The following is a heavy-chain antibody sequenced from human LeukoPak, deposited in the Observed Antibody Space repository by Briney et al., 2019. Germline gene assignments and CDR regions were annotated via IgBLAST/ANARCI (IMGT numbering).Heavy chain of an antibody. D-gene: IGHD3-16*02. Sequence: SESLSLTCTVAGRSISSYYWSWIRQPPGKGQEWIGYIYYSGSTNYNPSLKSRVTISVDTSNNQFSLKLSSVTAADTAVYYCARVDYVWGSYRYPNWFDPWGQGTLVTVSS. CDR1: GRSISSYY. CDR3: ARVDYVWGSYRYPNWFDP. V-gene: IGHV4-59*01. J-gene: IGHJ5*02. CDR2: IYYSGST.